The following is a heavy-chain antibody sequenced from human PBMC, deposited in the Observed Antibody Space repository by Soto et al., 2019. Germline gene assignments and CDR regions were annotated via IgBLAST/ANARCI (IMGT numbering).Heavy chain of an antibody. J-gene: IGHJ4*02. Sequence: PXGSLRLTFAASGFTFNIYGMHWVRQAPDKGLEWVALISYDGSNQYYADSVKGRFTISRDNSKNTLFLQMNSLRADDTAVYYCAKDQASGQGSFDAWGQGTLVTVSS. CDR3: AKDQASGQGSFDA. V-gene: IGHV3-30*18. CDR2: ISYDGSNQ. CDR1: GFTFNIYG.